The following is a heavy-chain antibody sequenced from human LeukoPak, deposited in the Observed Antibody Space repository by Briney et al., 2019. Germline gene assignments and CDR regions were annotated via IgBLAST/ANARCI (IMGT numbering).Heavy chain of an antibody. CDR1: GYTFTSYG. V-gene: IGHV1-18*01. J-gene: IGHJ4*02. CDR3: ARMVDSSSWYNFLPYPENFDY. D-gene: IGHD6-13*01. CDR2: ISAYNGNT. Sequence: ASVKVSCKASGYTFTSYGISWVRQAPGQGLEWMGLISAYNGNTNYAQKLQGRVTMTTDTSTSTAYMELRSLRSDDTAVYYCARMVDSSSWYNFLPYPENFDYWGQGTLVTVSS.